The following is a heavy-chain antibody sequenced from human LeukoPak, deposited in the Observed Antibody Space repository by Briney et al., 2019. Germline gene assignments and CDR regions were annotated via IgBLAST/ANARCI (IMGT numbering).Heavy chain of an antibody. Sequence: PGGSLRLSCAASGFTDSSNYMSWVRQAPGKGLEWVSVIYSGGSTYYADSVKGRFTISRDNSKNTLYLQMNSLRAEDTAVYYCATDSPETAAFDYWGQGTLVTVSS. V-gene: IGHV3-66*01. J-gene: IGHJ4*02. D-gene: IGHD1-1*01. CDR3: ATDSPETAAFDY. CDR2: IYSGGST. CDR1: GFTDSSNY.